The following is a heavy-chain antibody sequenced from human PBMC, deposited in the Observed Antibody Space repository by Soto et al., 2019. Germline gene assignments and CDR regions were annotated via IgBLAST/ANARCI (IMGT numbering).Heavy chain of an antibody. CDR1: GFTFSSYA. CDR2: ISGSGDST. J-gene: IGHJ4*02. Sequence: EVQLLESGGGLVQPGGSLRLSCAASGFTFSSYAMSWVRQAPGKGLEWVSAISGSGDSTYYADSVKGRFIISRDNSKNTLYLHMNSLRADDTAVYHCARRSSGWYFDYWGQGTLVTVSS. CDR3: ARRSSGWYFDY. D-gene: IGHD6-19*01. V-gene: IGHV3-23*01.